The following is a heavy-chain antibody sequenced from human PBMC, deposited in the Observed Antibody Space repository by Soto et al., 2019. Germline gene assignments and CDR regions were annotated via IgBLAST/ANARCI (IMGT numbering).Heavy chain of an antibody. J-gene: IGHJ6*02. D-gene: IGHD2-21*02. Sequence: QVQLVQSGAEVKKPGSSVQVSCTTSRDTFNKYAFNWVRQAPGQGLEWMGWIIPIFSSRNYAEKFQGRVTITADDSTSTAYMELRSLRFEDTAVYYCARGATALGVWGQGTTVTGSS. CDR1: RDTFNKYA. V-gene: IGHV1-69*01. CDR3: ARGATALGV. CDR2: IIPIFSSR.